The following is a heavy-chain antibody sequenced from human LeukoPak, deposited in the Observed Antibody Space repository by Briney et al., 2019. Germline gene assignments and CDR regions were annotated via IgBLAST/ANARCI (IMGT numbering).Heavy chain of an antibody. V-gene: IGHV4-31*03. D-gene: IGHD4-23*01. Sequence: SQTLSLTCTVSGGSISSGGYYWSWIRQHPGKGLEWIGYIYYSGSTYYNPSLKSRVTISVHTPKNQFSLKLSSVTAADTAVYYCASGGNNDNWFDPWGQGTLVTVSS. CDR1: GGSISSGGYY. J-gene: IGHJ5*02. CDR2: IYYSGST. CDR3: ASGGNNDNWFDP.